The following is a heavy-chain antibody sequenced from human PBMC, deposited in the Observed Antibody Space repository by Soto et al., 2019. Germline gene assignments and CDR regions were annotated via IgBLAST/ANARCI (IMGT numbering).Heavy chain of an antibody. CDR2: ICGSGGST. D-gene: IGHD4-17*01. CDR3: AKDRLTPVLRGHYFDY. CDR1: GFTFSSYA. V-gene: IGHV3-23*01. Sequence: EVQLLESGGGLVQPGGSLRLSCAASGFTFSSYAMSWVRQAPGKGLEGVSAICGSGGSTYYADSVKGRFTISRDNSKNPLDPQMNTLRAEDTAVYYCAKDRLTPVLRGHYFDYWGQGTLVTVSS. J-gene: IGHJ4*02.